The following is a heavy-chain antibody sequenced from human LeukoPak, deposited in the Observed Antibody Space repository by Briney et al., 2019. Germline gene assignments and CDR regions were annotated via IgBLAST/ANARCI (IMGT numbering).Heavy chain of an antibody. V-gene: IGHV3-33*06. J-gene: IGHJ4*02. CDR3: AKSLIRLGYSIDY. D-gene: IGHD2-15*01. CDR2: IWYDGSNK. CDR1: GFTFSSHG. Sequence: GGSLRLSCAASGFTFSSHGMHWVRRAPGKGLEWVAVIWYDGSNKYYADSVKGRFTISRDNSKNTLYLQMNSLRAEDTAVYYCAKSLIRLGYSIDYWGQGTLVTVSS.